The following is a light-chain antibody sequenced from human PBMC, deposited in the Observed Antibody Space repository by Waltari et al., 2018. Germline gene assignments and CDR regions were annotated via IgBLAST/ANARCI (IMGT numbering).Light chain of an antibody. Sequence: DIQMTQSPSSVSASVGDRVTITCRASQGINNWLAWYQQKPWKAPKLLIYAASSLQSGVPSRFSGSGSETDFTLTISSLQPEDFATYFCQQANSFPLTFGGGTKVEIK. V-gene: IGKV1-12*01. J-gene: IGKJ4*01. CDR3: QQANSFPLT. CDR2: AAS. CDR1: QGINNW.